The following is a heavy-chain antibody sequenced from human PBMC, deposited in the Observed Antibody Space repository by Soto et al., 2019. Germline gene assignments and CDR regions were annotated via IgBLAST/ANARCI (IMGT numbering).Heavy chain of an antibody. V-gene: IGHV3-23*01. Sequence: GGSLRLSCTVSGFTFTNFAMTWVRQAPGKGLEWVSLMSGNGGRIGYADSVKGRFTISRDNSKNTLYLQINNLRLEDTAVYYCVKDPVSGGSGGAWFDYWGQGTLVSVYS. CDR1: GFTFTNFA. D-gene: IGHD2-21*02. CDR3: VKDPVSGGSGGAWFDY. CDR2: MSGNGGRI. J-gene: IGHJ4*02.